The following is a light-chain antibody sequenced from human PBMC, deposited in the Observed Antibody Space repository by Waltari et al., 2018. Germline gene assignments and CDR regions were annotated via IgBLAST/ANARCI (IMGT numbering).Light chain of an antibody. J-gene: IGKJ4*01. CDR3: QHFYNSPFT. Sequence: DIVMTQSPDSLAVSLGERATINCKSSQSVFYSPNRKNYLSWYQQKTVQPPKLLIYWASTRESGVPDRFSGSGSETDFTLTISSLQAEDVALYYCQHFYNSPFTFGGGTKVEIK. CDR2: WAS. CDR1: QSVFYSPNRKNY. V-gene: IGKV4-1*01.